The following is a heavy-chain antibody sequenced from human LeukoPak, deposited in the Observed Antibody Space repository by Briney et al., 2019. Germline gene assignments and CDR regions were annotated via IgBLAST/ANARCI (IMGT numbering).Heavy chain of an antibody. V-gene: IGHV3-21*01. CDR2: ISSYSTYI. J-gene: IGHJ4*02. CDR3: ARDKN. Sequence: GSLRLSCAASGFSFSDYSMNWVRQAPGKGLEWVSFISSYSTYIYYADSLKGRFTISRDNAKNSLYLQMNSLRAEDTAVYYCARDKNWGQGTLVTVSS. CDR1: GFSFSDYS.